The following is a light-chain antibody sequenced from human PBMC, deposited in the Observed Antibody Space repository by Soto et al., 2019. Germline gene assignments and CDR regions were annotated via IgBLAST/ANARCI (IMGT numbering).Light chain of an antibody. J-gene: IGKJ1*01. CDR1: QTILTY. CDR2: AAS. Sequence: DIQISQSPSCVSSSXVARITITGXASQTILTYLNWYQQKPGKAPKLLIYAASSLQSGVPSRFSGSGSGTDFTLTISSLQPEDFATYYCQQSYSTLRTFGQGTKVDIK. CDR3: QQSYSTLRT. V-gene: IGKV1-39*01.